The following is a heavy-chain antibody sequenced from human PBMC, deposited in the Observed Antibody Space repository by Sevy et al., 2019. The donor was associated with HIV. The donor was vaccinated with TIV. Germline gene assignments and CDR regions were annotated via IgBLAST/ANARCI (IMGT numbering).Heavy chain of an antibody. CDR1: GFTFSSYG. Sequence: GGSLRLSCVASGFTFSSYGMHWVRQAPGKGLEWVAVIWYDGSNKYYADSVKGRFTISRDNSKNTLYLQMNSLRAEDTAVYYCAKVKGYCSSTSCYPSELDYWGQGTLVTVSS. D-gene: IGHD2-2*01. CDR3: AKVKGYCSSTSCYPSELDY. CDR2: IWYDGSNK. J-gene: IGHJ4*02. V-gene: IGHV3-33*06.